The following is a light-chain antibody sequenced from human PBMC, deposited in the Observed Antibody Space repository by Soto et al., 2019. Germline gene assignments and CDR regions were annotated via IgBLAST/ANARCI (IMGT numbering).Light chain of an antibody. CDR1: QGISRW. CDR2: AAS. J-gene: IGKJ1*01. V-gene: IGKV1-12*01. CDR3: QQANSFTWT. Sequence: DIQLAQSTSTLSASVGDRVTITCRASQGISRWLAWYQQKPGKAPKLLIYAASSLQSGVPSRFSVSGSGTDFTLTISSLKNEDFATYYCQQANSFTWTFGQGTKVDTK.